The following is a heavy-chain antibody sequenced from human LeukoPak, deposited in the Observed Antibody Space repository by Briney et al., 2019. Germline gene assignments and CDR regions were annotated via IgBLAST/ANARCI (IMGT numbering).Heavy chain of an antibody. Sequence: GGSLRLSCSASGFTFRSYDMHWVRQAPGKGLQWVAVISYDGSNKYHTDSVKGRFTISRDNSKNTLYLQMNSLRAEDTAVYYCAKDSEIAAAGSYWYFDLWGRGTLVTVSS. CDR1: GFTFRSYD. CDR3: AKDSEIAAAGSYWYFDL. V-gene: IGHV3-30*18. CDR2: ISYDGSNK. J-gene: IGHJ2*01. D-gene: IGHD6-13*01.